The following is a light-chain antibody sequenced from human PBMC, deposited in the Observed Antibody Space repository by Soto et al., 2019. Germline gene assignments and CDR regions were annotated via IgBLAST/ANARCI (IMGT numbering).Light chain of an antibody. J-gene: IGKJ2*01. V-gene: IGKV1-33*01. CDR2: DAS. Sequence: DIQMTQSPSSLSASVGDRVTITCQASQDISNYLNWYQQKPGKAPKLLIYDASNLETGVPSRFSGSGSGTDFTFTISSLQPEDIXTYYCQQYDNXPPYTFGQGXKL. CDR1: QDISNY. CDR3: QQYDNXPPYT.